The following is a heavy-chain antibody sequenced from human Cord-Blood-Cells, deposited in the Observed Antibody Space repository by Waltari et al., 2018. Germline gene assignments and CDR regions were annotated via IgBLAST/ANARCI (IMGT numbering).Heavy chain of an antibody. CDR3: ASSLYRYSGSYYFDY. CDR1: GGTFSSYA. D-gene: IGHD1-26*01. CDR2: IIPILGTA. Sequence: QVQLVQSGAEVKKPGSSVKVSCKASGGTFSSYAIRWVRQAPGQGLEWMGGIIPILGTANYAQKFQGRVTITADESTSTAYMELSSLRSEDTAVYYCASSLYRYSGSYYFDYWGQGTLVTVSS. J-gene: IGHJ4*02. V-gene: IGHV1-69*01.